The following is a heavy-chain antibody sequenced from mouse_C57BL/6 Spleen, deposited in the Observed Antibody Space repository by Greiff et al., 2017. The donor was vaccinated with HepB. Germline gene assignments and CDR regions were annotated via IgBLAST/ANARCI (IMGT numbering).Heavy chain of an antibody. CDR1: GYTFTDYE. J-gene: IGHJ3*01. CDR3: TYGWGFAY. Sequence: VKLQESGAELVRPGASVTLSCKASGYTFTDYEMHWVKQTPVHGLEWIGAIDPETGGTAYNQKFKGKAILTADKSSSTAYMELRSLTSEDSAVYYCTYGWGFAYWGQGTLVTVSA. V-gene: IGHV1-15*01. D-gene: IGHD1-1*01. CDR2: IDPETGGT.